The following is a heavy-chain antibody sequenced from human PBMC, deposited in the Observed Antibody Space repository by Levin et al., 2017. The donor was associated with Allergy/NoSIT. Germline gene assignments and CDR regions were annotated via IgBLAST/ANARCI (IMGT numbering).Heavy chain of an antibody. CDR3: ARDQSGYDSFYVEY. CDR1: GGSINNYY. J-gene: IGHJ4*02. CDR2: IYSRGIT. V-gene: IGHV4-4*07. D-gene: IGHD5-12*01. Sequence: SETLSLTCTVSGGSINNYYWSWIRQPAGKRLEWIGHIYSRGITNYNPSLKSRVTMSVDTSKNQFSLKLTSVTAADTAVYYCARDQSGYDSFYVEYWGQGTLVTVSS.